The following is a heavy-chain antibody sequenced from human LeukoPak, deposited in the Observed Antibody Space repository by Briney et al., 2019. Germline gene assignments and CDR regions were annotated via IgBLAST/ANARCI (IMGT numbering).Heavy chain of an antibody. CDR2: IYSDGSI. CDR3: ARDRRRLRGMNGDGDAFDI. Sequence: GSLRLSCAASGFSVRSNYISWVRQAPGKGLEWVSMIYSDGSIFHADSVKGRFTMSRDNSRNTLDLQMNSLRVEDTAVYFCARDRRRLRGMNGDGDAFDIWGQGTMVTVSS. CDR1: GFSVRSNY. J-gene: IGHJ3*02. D-gene: IGHD1-1*01. V-gene: IGHV3-53*01.